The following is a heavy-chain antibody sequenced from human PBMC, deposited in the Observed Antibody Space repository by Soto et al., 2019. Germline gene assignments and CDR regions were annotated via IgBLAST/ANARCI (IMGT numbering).Heavy chain of an antibody. J-gene: IGHJ5*02. CDR3: ARGGLGCCGSGSPYNWFDP. D-gene: IGHD3-10*01. CDR1: GGTFSSYA. CDR2: IIPIFGTA. Sequence: GAPVKVSCKASGGTFSSYAISWERQAPGQGLERMGGIIPIFGTANYAQKFQGRVTITADKSTSTAYMGLSGLGSGDTGVYYCARGGLGCCGSGSPYNWFDPWGQGTLVTVSS. V-gene: IGHV1-69*06.